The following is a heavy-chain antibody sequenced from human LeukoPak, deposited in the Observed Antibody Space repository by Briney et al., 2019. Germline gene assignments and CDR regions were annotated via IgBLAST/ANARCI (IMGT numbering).Heavy chain of an antibody. Sequence: ASVKVSCKASGYTFTGYYMHWVRQAPGQGLEWMGWINPNSGGTNYAQKFQGRVTMTRDTSISTAYMELSRLRSDDTAVYYCAREGYYYDSSGYWGRAFDIWGQGTMVTVSS. CDR1: GYTFTGYY. V-gene: IGHV1-2*02. CDR3: AREGYYYDSSGYWGRAFDI. CDR2: INPNSGGT. D-gene: IGHD3-22*01. J-gene: IGHJ3*02.